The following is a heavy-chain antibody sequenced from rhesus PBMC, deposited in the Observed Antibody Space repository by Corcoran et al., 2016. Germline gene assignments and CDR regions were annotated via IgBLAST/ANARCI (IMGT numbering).Heavy chain of an antibody. Sequence: EVQLVETGGGLVQPGGSLKLSCAASGFTFSSYGMSWVRQAPGKGLEWVSAINSGGGSTYYADSVKGRFTISRDNSKNTLSLQMNSLRAEDTAVYYCAKYPAITRRSGGFDYWGQGVLVTVSS. J-gene: IGHJ4*01. CDR1: GFTFSSYG. CDR2: INSGGGST. V-gene: IGHV3S5*01. D-gene: IGHD3-9*01. CDR3: AKYPAITRRSGGFDY.